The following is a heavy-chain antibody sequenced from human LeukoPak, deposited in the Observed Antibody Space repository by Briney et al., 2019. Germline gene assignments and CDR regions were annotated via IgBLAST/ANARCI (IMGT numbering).Heavy chain of an antibody. CDR3: AMLGRTVPVHRNWFDP. Sequence: ASVKVSCKASGYTFTSYGISWVRHAPGQGLEWMGWISAYNGNTNYAQKLHGRVTMTTDTSTSTAYMELRSLRSDDTAVYYCAMLGRTVPVHRNWFDPWGQGTLVTVSS. CDR1: GYTFTSYG. V-gene: IGHV1-18*04. D-gene: IGHD2-2*01. J-gene: IGHJ5*02. CDR2: ISAYNGNT.